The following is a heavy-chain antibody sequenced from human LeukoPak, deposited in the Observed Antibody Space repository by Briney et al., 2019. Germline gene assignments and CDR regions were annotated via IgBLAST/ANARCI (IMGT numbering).Heavy chain of an antibody. CDR2: IIPIFGTA. J-gene: IGHJ4*02. V-gene: IGHV1-69*13. CDR3: ARDRFGDSPVSGSSYFDY. Sequence: AAVKETCKASGGTFSSYAISWVRQAPGQGLEWMGGIIPIFGTANYAQKFQGRVTITADESTSTAYMELSSLRSEDTAVYYCARDRFGDSPVSGSSYFDYWGQGTLVTFSS. D-gene: IGHD1-26*01. CDR1: GGTFSSYA.